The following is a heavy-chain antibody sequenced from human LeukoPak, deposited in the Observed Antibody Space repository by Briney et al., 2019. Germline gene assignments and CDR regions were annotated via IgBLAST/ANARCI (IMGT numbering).Heavy chain of an antibody. D-gene: IGHD5-12*01. Sequence: GGSLRLSCAASGFTFSSYAMSWVRQAPGKGLEWVSSISGSGGSTYYADSVKGRFTISRDNSKNTLYLQMNSLRAEDTAVYYCAKARSGYSAYAGIDYWGQGTLVTVSS. CDR2: ISGSGGST. V-gene: IGHV3-23*01. CDR1: GFTFSSYA. J-gene: IGHJ4*02. CDR3: AKARSGYSAYAGIDY.